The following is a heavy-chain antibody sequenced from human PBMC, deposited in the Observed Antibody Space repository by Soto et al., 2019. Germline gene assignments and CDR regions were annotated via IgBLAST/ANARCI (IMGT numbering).Heavy chain of an antibody. CDR3: ARGDGYIFDY. CDR1: GYTFISYD. D-gene: IGHD5-12*01. J-gene: IGHJ4*02. V-gene: IGHV1-8*01. CDR2: MNPNTGDT. Sequence: QVQLVQSGAEVKKPGASVKVSCKASGYTFISYDINWVRQATGQGLEWMGWMNPNTGDTGYAQKFQGRVTMTRNTSITTAHLELSSLRSDDTAVYFCARGDGYIFDYWGQGNLATVSS.